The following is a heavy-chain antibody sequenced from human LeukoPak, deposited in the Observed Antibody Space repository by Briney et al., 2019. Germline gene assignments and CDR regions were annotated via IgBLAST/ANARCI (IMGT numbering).Heavy chain of an antibody. CDR2: ISGSGGSI. Sequence: GGSLRLSCAASGFTVSSNYMSWVRQAPGKGLEWVSSISGSGGSIYYADSVKGRFTISRDNSKNTLYLQMNSLRVEDTAVYYCAKDFMITFGGVRSFDYWGQGTLVTVSS. J-gene: IGHJ4*02. D-gene: IGHD3-16*01. CDR1: GFTVSSNY. V-gene: IGHV3-23*01. CDR3: AKDFMITFGGVRSFDY.